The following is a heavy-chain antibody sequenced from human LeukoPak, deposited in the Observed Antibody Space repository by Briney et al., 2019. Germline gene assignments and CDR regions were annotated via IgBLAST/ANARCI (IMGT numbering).Heavy chain of an antibody. CDR1: GYTFTGYY. V-gene: IGHV1-2*06. J-gene: IGHJ4*02. Sequence: ASVTVSCKASGYTFTGYYMHWVRQAPGQGLEWMGRINPNSGGTNYAQKFQGRVTMTRDTSISTAYMELSRLRSDDTAVYYCARAARDTAMESDYWGQGTLVTVSS. CDR2: INPNSGGT. D-gene: IGHD5-18*01. CDR3: ARAARDTAMESDY.